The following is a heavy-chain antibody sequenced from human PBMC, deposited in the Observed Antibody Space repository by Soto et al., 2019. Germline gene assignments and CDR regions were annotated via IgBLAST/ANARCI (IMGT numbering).Heavy chain of an antibody. D-gene: IGHD2-21*01. V-gene: IGHV2-5*01. CDR3: AHRQFAVLAQEFDY. Sequence: SGPTLVNPTQTLTLTCSLSGFSLTTRGVGVGWIRQPPRKALEWLALIYWNDDKVYSPSLRSRLTTSKDTSKNQVVLTMSDMDPMDTATYFGAHRQFAVLAQEFDYWGQGTLVTISS. CDR1: GFSLTTRGVG. J-gene: IGHJ4*02. CDR2: IYWNDDK.